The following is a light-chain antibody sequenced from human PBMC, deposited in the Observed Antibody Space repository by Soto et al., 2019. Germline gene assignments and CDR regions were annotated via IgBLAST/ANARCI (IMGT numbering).Light chain of an antibody. CDR3: EQYGSSLEKT. Sequence: EIVLTQSPGTLSLSPGERATLSCRASQSVSSSYLAWYQQKPGQAPRLLIHGASSRATGIPDRFSGSRSGTDFALSISRLEPEDFAVYYCEQYGSSLEKTFGQGTKVEIK. CDR2: GAS. V-gene: IGKV3-20*01. J-gene: IGKJ1*01. CDR1: QSVSSSY.